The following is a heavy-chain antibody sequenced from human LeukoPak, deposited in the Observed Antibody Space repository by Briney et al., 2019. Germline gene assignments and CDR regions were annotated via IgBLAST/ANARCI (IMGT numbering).Heavy chain of an antibody. Sequence: SETLSLTCTVSGGSVSSGSYYWSWIRQPPGKGLEWIGSIYYSGSTYYNPSLKSRVTISVDTSKNQFSLKLSSVTAADTAVYYCARHEWLVPDNWFDPWGQGTLVTVSS. J-gene: IGHJ5*02. CDR1: GGSVSSGSYY. CDR3: ARHEWLVPDNWFDP. V-gene: IGHV4-39*01. CDR2: IYYSGST. D-gene: IGHD6-19*01.